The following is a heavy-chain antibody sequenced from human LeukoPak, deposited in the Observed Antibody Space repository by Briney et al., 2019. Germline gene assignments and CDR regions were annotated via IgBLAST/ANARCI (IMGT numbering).Heavy chain of an antibody. CDR3: ARVVAAAGNNWFDP. CDR1: GDSISSGGYS. V-gene: IGHV4-30-4*07. D-gene: IGHD6-13*01. Sequence: SESLSLTCAVSGDSISSGGYSWSWIRQTPGKGLEWIAYIHDSGSTYNNPSLKTRLRISIDTSKNQFSLKLTSVSAADTAVYYCARVVAAAGNNWFDPWGQGTLVTVSS. CDR2: IHDSGST. J-gene: IGHJ5*02.